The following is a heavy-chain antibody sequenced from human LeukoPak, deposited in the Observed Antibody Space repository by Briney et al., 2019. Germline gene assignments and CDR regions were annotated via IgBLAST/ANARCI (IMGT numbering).Heavy chain of an antibody. J-gene: IGHJ4*02. CDR1: GFTFSNAW. V-gene: IGHV3-15*01. CDR2: IKSKTDGGTT. D-gene: IGHD1-26*01. CDR3: ARGAIYSGSYFVFDY. Sequence: GGSLRLSCAASGFTFSNAWMSWVRQAPGKGLEWVGRIKSKTDGGTTDYAAPVKGRFTISRDDSKNTLYLQMNSLKTEDTAVYYCARGAIYSGSYFVFDYWGQGTLVTVSS.